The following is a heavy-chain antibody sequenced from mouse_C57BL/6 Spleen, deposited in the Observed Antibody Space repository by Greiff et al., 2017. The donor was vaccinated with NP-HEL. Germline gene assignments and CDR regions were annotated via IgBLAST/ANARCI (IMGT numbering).Heavy chain of an antibody. CDR1: GYTFTDYE. CDR3: TRDRVVARDY. V-gene: IGHV1-15*01. J-gene: IGHJ2*01. D-gene: IGHD1-1*01. Sequence: QVQLQQSGAELVRPGASVTLSCKASGYTFTDYEMHWVKQTPVHGLEWIGAIDPETGGTAYNQKFKGKAILTADKSSSTAYMELRSLTSEDSAVYYCTRDRVVARDYWGQGTTLTVSS. CDR2: IDPETGGT.